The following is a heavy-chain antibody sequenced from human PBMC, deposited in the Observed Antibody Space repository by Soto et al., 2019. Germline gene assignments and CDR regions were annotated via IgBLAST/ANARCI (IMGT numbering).Heavy chain of an antibody. D-gene: IGHD2-2*01. CDR2: IYYSGST. V-gene: IGHV4-59*01. CDR3: ARERKEYCSSTGCPARDYYYMDV. Sequence: SETLSLTCTVSGGSISSYYWSWIRQPPGKGLEWIGYIYYSGSTNYNPSLKSRVTISVDTSKNQFSLKLSSVTAADTAVYYCARERKEYCSSTGCPARDYYYMDVWGKGTTVTVSS. J-gene: IGHJ6*03. CDR1: GGSISSYY.